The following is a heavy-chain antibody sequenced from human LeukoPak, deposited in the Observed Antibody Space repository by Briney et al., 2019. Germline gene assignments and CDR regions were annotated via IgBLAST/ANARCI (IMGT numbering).Heavy chain of an antibody. CDR1: GYTFTSYY. V-gene: IGHV1-46*01. CDR3: ARGAEDIVVVPAAYLWYYMDV. CDR2: INPSGGRT. J-gene: IGHJ6*03. Sequence: ASVKVSCKASGYTFTSYYMHWVRQAPGQGLEWMGIINPSGGRTSYAQKFQGRVIMTRDTSTSTVYMELSSLRSEDTAVYYCARGAEDIVVVPAAYLWYYMDVWGKGTTVTVSS. D-gene: IGHD2-2*01.